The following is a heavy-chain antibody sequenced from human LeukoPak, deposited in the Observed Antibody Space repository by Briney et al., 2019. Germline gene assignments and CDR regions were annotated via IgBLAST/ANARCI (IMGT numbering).Heavy chain of an antibody. CDR2: IYTGGST. Sequence: GGSLRLSCAASGFTVSSNYMSWVRQAPGKGLEWVSVIYTGGSTYYADSVKGRFTISRDNSKNTLYLQMNSLRAEDTAVYYCAREAYYYDSSGYYDYWGQGTLVTVSS. CDR1: GFTVSSNY. V-gene: IGHV3-66*01. CDR3: AREAYYYDSSGYYDY. D-gene: IGHD3-22*01. J-gene: IGHJ4*02.